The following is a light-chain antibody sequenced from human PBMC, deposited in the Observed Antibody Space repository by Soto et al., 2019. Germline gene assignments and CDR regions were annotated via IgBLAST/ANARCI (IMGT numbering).Light chain of an antibody. Sequence: EIVLTQSPGTLSLSPGERATLSCRASQSVGSSYLAWYQQKPGQAPRLLIYDVSSRATGIPDRFSGSGSGTDFTLTVSRLEPQDFAVYYCQQYGTSPETFGQGTKVDI. CDR1: QSVGSSY. CDR2: DVS. CDR3: QQYGTSPET. J-gene: IGKJ1*01. V-gene: IGKV3-20*01.